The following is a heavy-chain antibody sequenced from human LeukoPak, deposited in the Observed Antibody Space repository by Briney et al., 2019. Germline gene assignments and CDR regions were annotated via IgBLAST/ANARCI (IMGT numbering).Heavy chain of an antibody. D-gene: IGHD3-16*01. Sequence: GGSLRLSCAASGFTFSSYSMNWVRQAPGRGLEWVSSISSSSSYTYYADSVKGRFTISRDNAKNSLYLQMNSLRAEDTAVYYCARVPTLGFDYWGQGTLVTVSS. V-gene: IGHV3-21*01. CDR2: ISSSSSYT. CDR1: GFTFSSYS. J-gene: IGHJ4*02. CDR3: ARVPTLGFDY.